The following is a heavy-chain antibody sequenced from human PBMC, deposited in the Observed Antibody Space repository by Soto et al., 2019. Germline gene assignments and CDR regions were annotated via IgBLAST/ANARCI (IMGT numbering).Heavy chain of an antibody. CDR3: AKGYYDILTGYYAFDY. CDR1: GFTFDDYA. CDR2: ISWNSGSI. Sequence: EVQLVESGGGLVQPGRSLRLSCAASGFTFDDYAMHWVRQAPGKGLEWVSGISWNSGSIGYADSVKGRFTISRDNAKNSLYQQMNSLRAEDTALYYCAKGYYDILTGYYAFDYWGQGTLVTVSS. D-gene: IGHD3-9*01. V-gene: IGHV3-9*01. J-gene: IGHJ4*02.